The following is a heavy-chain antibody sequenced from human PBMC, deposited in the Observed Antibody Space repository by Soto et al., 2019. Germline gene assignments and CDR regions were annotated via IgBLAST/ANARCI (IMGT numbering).Heavy chain of an antibody. V-gene: IGHV3-21*01. Sequence: PVGALRLTCAPSVFTFSRYSMEWVRHSPGRCPEWVSSIGSGGSFIYYADSLKGRFTISRDNAKNSLYLQMTSLRAEDTAVYYCVRLYDSSVSYCFGDWGEVNPFTVS. CDR1: VFTFSRYS. J-gene: IGHJ4*01. D-gene: IGHD3-22*01. CDR2: IGSGGSFI. CDR3: VRLYDSSVSYCFGD.